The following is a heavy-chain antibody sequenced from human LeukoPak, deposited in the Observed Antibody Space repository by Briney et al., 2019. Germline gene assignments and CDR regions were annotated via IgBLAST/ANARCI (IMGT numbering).Heavy chain of an antibody. Sequence: GASVKVSCKASGYTFTSYDINWVRQATGQGLEWMGWMNPNSGNTGYAQKFQGRVTMTRNTSISTAYMELSSLRSEDTAVYYCARREIGYCSGGSCYGNLYYWGQGTLVTVSS. V-gene: IGHV1-8*01. CDR2: MNPNSGNT. D-gene: IGHD2-15*01. CDR1: GYTFTSYD. CDR3: ARREIGYCSGGSCYGNLYY. J-gene: IGHJ4*02.